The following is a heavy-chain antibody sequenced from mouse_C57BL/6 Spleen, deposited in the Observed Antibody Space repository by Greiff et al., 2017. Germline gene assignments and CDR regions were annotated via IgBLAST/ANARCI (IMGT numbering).Heavy chain of an antibody. Sequence: QVQLQQPGAELVRPGSSVKLSCKASGYTFTSYWMHWVKQRPIQGLEWIGNIDPSDSETHYNQKFKDKATLTVDKSSSTAYMQLSSLTSGDCAVYYCARSGWSIYWYFDVGGTGTRVTVSS. CDR3: ARSGWSIYWYFDV. D-gene: IGHD1-1*02. J-gene: IGHJ1*03. CDR2: IDPSDSET. CDR1: GYTFTSYW. V-gene: IGHV1-52*01.